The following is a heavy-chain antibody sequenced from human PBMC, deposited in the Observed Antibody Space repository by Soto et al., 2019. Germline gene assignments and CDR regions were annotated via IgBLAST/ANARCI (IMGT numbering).Heavy chain of an antibody. Sequence: QVQLVQSGAEVKKPGASVKVSCKASGYTITSYDINWVRQATGQGLEWMGWMNPNSGNTGYAQKFRGRVTMTRNTSISTAYMELSSLRSEDTAVYYCARVARGRWVLVPAANWFDPWGQGTLVTVSS. D-gene: IGHD2-2*01. V-gene: IGHV1-8*01. CDR2: MNPNSGNT. J-gene: IGHJ5*02. CDR3: ARVARGRWVLVPAANWFDP. CDR1: GYTITSYD.